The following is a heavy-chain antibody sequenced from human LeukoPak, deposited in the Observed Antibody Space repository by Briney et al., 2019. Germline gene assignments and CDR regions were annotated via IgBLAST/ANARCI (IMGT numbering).Heavy chain of an antibody. D-gene: IGHD6-6*01. J-gene: IGHJ1*01. CDR1: GYTFTGYY. CDR2: INPNSGDT. V-gene: IGHV1-2*06. Sequence: ASVKVSCKASGYTFTGYYMHWVRQAPGQGLEWMGRINPNSGDTNYAQKLQGRVTMTRDTSISTAYMELSRLRSDDTAVYYCARGYSSSSPQRYFQHWGQGTLVTVSS. CDR3: ARGYSSSSPQRYFQH.